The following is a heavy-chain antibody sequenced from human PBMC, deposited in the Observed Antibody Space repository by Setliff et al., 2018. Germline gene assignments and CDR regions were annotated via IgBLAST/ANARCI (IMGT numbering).Heavy chain of an antibody. V-gene: IGHV1-24*01. D-gene: IGHD6-13*01. CDR1: GYSVTELS. J-gene: IGHJ4*02. CDR3: ARQDSSSWPADY. Sequence: GASVKVSCKVSGYSVTELSMHWVRQAPGKGLEWMGGFDPEDDETIYAQKFQGRVTMTTDTSTSTAYMELSSLRSEDTAVYYCARQDSSSWPADYWGQGTLVTVSS. CDR2: FDPEDDET.